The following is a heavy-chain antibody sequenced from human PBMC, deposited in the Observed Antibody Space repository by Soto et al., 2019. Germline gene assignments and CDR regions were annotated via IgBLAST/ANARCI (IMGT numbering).Heavy chain of an antibody. V-gene: IGHV3-11*06. Sequence: QVQLVESGGGLVKPGGSLRLSCAASGFTFSDYYMSWIRQAPGKGLEWVSYISSSSSYTNYADSVKGRFAISRDNAKNSLHLQMNSLRAEDTAVYYCARHGGYGDYFFDYWGQGTLVTVSS. CDR2: ISSSSSYT. D-gene: IGHD4-17*01. J-gene: IGHJ4*02. CDR1: GFTFSDYY. CDR3: ARHGGYGDYFFDY.